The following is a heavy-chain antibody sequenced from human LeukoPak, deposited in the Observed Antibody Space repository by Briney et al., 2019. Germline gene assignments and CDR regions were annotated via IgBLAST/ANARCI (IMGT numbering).Heavy chain of an antibody. CDR1: GFTFSSYG. V-gene: IGHV3-30*18. CDR3: AKDGGKYYYDSSDS. CDR2: ISYDGSNK. Sequence: GGSLRLSCAASGFTFSSYGMHWVRQAPGKGLEWVAAISYDGSNKYYADSVKGRFTISRDNSKNTLYLQMNSLRAEDTSVYYCAKDGGKYYYDSSDSWGQGTLVTVSS. J-gene: IGHJ5*02. D-gene: IGHD3-22*01.